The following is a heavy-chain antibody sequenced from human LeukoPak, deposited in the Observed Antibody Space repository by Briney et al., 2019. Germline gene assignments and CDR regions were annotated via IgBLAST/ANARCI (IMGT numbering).Heavy chain of an antibody. CDR1: GFTLSSYA. D-gene: IGHD3-10*01. CDR2: ISGNGYA. J-gene: IGHJ6*03. Sequence: GGSLRLSCAASGFTLSSYAMNWVRQAPGKGLEWVSAISGNGYAYYADSVKGRFTISRDNSKNTLYLQMNSLRAEDTAVYYCAKDGGLLWFGELPRTFYYMDVWGKGTTVTVSS. V-gene: IGHV3-23*01. CDR3: AKDGGLLWFGELPRTFYYMDV.